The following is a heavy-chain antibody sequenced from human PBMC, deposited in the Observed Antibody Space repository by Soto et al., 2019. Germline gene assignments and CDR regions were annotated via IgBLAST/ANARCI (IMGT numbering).Heavy chain of an antibody. CDR2: ISYDGSNK. J-gene: IGHJ5*02. D-gene: IGHD3-22*01. V-gene: IGHV3-30-3*01. Sequence: GGSLRLSCAASGFTFSSYAMHWVRQAPGKGLEWVAVISYDGSNKYYADSVKGRFTISRDNSKNTLYLQMNSLRAEDTAVYYCARDPGYYDSSGSSYNWFDPWGQGTLVTVSS. CDR1: GFTFSSYA. CDR3: ARDPGYYDSSGSSYNWFDP.